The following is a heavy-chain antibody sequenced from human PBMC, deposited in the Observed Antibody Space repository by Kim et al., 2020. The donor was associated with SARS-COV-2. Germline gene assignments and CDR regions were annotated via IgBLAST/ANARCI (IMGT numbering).Heavy chain of an antibody. Sequence: GGSLRLSCEASGFMFSSYGFHWVRQAPGKGLQWVAVISYDGSNKYYADSVKGRFTISRDNSKNTLYLHMNSLRPEDTAKYYCAKDRIAAIGRYYYGLDVWGQGTTVAVSS. D-gene: IGHD6-13*01. CDR1: GFMFSSYG. CDR2: ISYDGSNK. J-gene: IGHJ6*02. V-gene: IGHV3-30*18. CDR3: AKDRIAAIGRYYYGLDV.